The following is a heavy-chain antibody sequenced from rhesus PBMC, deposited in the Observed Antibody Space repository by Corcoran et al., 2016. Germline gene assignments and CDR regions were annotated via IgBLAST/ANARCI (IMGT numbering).Heavy chain of an antibody. CDR1: RYSFSGSW. D-gene: IGHD3-40*01. CDR3: AREDSLYPYHY. V-gene: IGHV5-43*01. J-gene: IGHJ4*01. CDR2: IYPGNSDT. Sequence: GESLRISCKTSRYSFSGSWISWVRQMPGNGLEWMGNIYPGNSDTTYNPSFQGHVTISANKSISTTYLLFSSLKASDTATYYCAREDSLYPYHYWGQGVLVTVSS.